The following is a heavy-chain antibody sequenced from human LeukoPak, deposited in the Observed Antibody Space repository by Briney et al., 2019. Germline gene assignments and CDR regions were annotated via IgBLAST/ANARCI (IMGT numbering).Heavy chain of an antibody. CDR3: AKSLGATRGGGDY. J-gene: IGHJ4*02. Sequence: GGSLRLSCAASGFTFSSYWMHWVRHAPGKGLVWVSRINTDGSSTSYADSVKGRFTISRDNAKNTLYLQMNSLRAEDTAVYYCAKSLGATRGGGDYWGQGTLVTVSS. D-gene: IGHD1-26*01. V-gene: IGHV3-74*01. CDR2: INTDGSST. CDR1: GFTFSSYW.